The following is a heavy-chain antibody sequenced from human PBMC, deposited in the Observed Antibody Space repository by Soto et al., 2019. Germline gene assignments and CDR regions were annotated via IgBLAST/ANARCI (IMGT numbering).Heavy chain of an antibody. V-gene: IGHV4-59*08. J-gene: IGHJ6*03. Sequence: SEPLSLTYTVSGGSISSYYWRWIRQPPGKGLEWIGYIYYSGSTNYNPSLKSRVTISVDTSKNQFSLKLSSVTAADTAVYYCARHPKESYNWNQPFDSYMDVWGKGTTVTVSS. D-gene: IGHD1-20*01. CDR3: ARHPKESYNWNQPFDSYMDV. CDR1: GGSISSYY. CDR2: IYYSGST.